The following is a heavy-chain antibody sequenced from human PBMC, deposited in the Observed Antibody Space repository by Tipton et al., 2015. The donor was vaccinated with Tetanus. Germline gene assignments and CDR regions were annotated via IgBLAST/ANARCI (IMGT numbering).Heavy chain of an antibody. V-gene: IGHV4-31*03. CDR1: GGSISSGGYY. CDR3: ARDQARGARGWNYFDY. J-gene: IGHJ4*02. D-gene: IGHD1-26*01. CDR2: IYNRGST. Sequence: TLSLTCTVSGGSISSGGYYWSWIRQHPGKGLQWIGDIYNRGSTYYNPSHKSRVNISVGTSKNQFSQKLHSVTAADTAVYYCARDQARGARGWNYFDYWGQGSLVTVSS.